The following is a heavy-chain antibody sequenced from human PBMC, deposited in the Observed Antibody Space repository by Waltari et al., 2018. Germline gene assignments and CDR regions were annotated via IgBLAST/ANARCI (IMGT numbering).Heavy chain of an antibody. CDR3: ATDYYDRGAYYLYFDY. Sequence: EVQLVESGGGLVKPGGSLRLSCVASGFTFSSYTMNWVRQAPGKVPAWVSSIISTGNSIDYADSGKGRFTVSRDNAKNSMYLQMNRLRAEDTAVYFCATDYYDRGAYYLYFDYWGQGIRVTVSS. CDR2: IISTGNSI. D-gene: IGHD3-16*01. J-gene: IGHJ4*02. CDR1: GFTFSSYT. V-gene: IGHV3-21*06.